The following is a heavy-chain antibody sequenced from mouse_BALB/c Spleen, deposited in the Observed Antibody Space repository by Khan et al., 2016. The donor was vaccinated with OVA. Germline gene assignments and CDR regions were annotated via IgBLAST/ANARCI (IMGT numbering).Heavy chain of an antibody. CDR2: IYPGNSDT. V-gene: IGHV1-5*01. CDR1: GYTFTNYW. Sequence: VQLQQSGTVLARPGASVKMSCKASGYTFTNYWMHWVKQRPGQGLEWIGTIYPGNSDTNYNQKFTGKAKLTAVPSTSTAYIELSSLTTEDSAVDYCARNGFGKYGIWDYWGQGTTLTVSS. D-gene: IGHD2-1*01. J-gene: IGHJ2*01. CDR3: ARNGFGKYGIWDY.